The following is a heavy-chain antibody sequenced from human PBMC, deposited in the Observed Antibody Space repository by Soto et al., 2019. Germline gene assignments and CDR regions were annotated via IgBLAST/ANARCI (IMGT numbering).Heavy chain of an antibody. CDR2: IIPILGIA. Sequence: QVQLVQSGAEVKKPGSSVKVSCKASGGTFSSYTISWVRQAPGQGLEWMGRIIPILGIANYAQKFQGRVTITADKSTSTAYMDLSSLRSEDTAVYYSAREFPSGSGCYPIPFDYWGQGTLVTVSS. CDR1: GGTFSSYT. V-gene: IGHV1-69*08. J-gene: IGHJ4*02. D-gene: IGHD3-10*01. CDR3: AREFPSGSGCYPIPFDY.